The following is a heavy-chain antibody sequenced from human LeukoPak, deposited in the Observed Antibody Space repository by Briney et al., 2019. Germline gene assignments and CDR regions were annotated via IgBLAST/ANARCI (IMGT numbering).Heavy chain of an antibody. Sequence: GSLRLSCAASGFTLSSYWMSWVRQAPGKGLEWVANIKQDGSTKYYVDSVKGRFTISRDNAKNSLYLQMNSLRAEDTAVYYCARIGYSSLSFDYWGQGTLVTVSS. CDR1: GFTLSSYW. J-gene: IGHJ4*02. CDR3: ARIGYSSLSFDY. CDR2: IKQDGSTK. D-gene: IGHD6-6*01. V-gene: IGHV3-7*01.